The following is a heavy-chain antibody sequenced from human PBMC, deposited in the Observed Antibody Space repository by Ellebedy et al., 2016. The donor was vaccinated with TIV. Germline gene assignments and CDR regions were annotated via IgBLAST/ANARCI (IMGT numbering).Heavy chain of an antibody. Sequence: GGSLRLSCKGSGYTFTNHWIAWVRQMPGEGLEWMGIILPADSQTRYSPSFQGQVTISADKSVSTAFLQWSSLKASDNAMYYCARLGYYENDFDFWGQGTLVTVSS. CDR3: ARLGYYENDFDF. J-gene: IGHJ4*02. V-gene: IGHV5-51*01. CDR1: GYTFTNHW. CDR2: ILPADSQT. D-gene: IGHD1-26*01.